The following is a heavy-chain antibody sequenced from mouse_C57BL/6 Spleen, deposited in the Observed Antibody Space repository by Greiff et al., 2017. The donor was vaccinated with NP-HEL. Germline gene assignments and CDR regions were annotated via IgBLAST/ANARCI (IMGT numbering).Heavy chain of an antibody. J-gene: IGHJ3*01. CDR1: GYTFTDYY. CDR2: INPYNGGT. CDR3: ARGLTGGSFAY. V-gene: IGHV1-19*01. D-gene: IGHD4-1*01. Sequence: EVQLQQSGPVLVKPGASVKMSCKASGYTFTDYYMNWVKQSHGKSLEWIGVINPYNGGTSYNQKFKGKATLTVDKSSSTAYMELNSLTSEDSAVYYCARGLTGGSFAYWGQGTLVTVSA.